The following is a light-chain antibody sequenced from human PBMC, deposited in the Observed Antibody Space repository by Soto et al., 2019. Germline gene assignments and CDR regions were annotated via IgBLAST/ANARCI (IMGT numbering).Light chain of an antibody. Sequence: QSVLTQPPSVSAAPGQKVPISCSGRSSNIGNNYVSWYQQLPGTAPKLLIYENNKRPSGIPDRFSGSKSGTSATLGITGLQTGDEADYYCGTWDSSLSAGVFGGGTQLTVL. J-gene: IGLJ2*01. CDR2: ENN. CDR3: GTWDSSLSAGV. V-gene: IGLV1-51*02. CDR1: SSNIGNNY.